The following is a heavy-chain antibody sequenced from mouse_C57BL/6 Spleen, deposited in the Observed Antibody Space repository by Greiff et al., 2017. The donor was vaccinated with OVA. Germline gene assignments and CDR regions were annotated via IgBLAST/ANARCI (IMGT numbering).Heavy chain of an antibody. CDR1: GYTFTDYY. Sequence: VQLQQSGPELVKPGASVKISCKASGYTFTDYYMNWVKQSHGKSLEWIGDINPNNGGTSYNQKFKGKATLTVDKSSSTAYMELRSLTSEDSAVYYGARKNYGYDVGYFDVWGTGTTVTVSS. D-gene: IGHD2-2*01. CDR2: INPNNGGT. J-gene: IGHJ1*03. V-gene: IGHV1-26*01. CDR3: ARKNYGYDVGYFDV.